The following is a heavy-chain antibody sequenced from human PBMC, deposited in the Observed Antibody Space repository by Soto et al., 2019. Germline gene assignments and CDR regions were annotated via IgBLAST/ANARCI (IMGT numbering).Heavy chain of an antibody. Sequence: GGSLRLSCAASGFTVSSNYMSWVRQAPGKGLEWVSVIYSGGSTYYADSVKGRFTISRDNSKNTLYLQMNSLRAEDTAVYYCASLYYDYIWGSPKPFDYWGQGTLVTVSS. D-gene: IGHD3-16*01. CDR1: GFTVSSNY. CDR3: ASLYYDYIWGSPKPFDY. V-gene: IGHV3-66*01. CDR2: IYSGGST. J-gene: IGHJ4*02.